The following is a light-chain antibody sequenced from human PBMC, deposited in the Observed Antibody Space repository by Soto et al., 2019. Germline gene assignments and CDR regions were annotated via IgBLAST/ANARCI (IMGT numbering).Light chain of an antibody. Sequence: DIQMTQSPSTLSGSVGDRVTITCRASQTISNWLAWYQQKPGKAPKLLIYKASTLKSGVPSRFSGSGAWREFTLTISSLQPDDFATYYCQHYNRYPEAFGQGTKVELK. CDR1: QTISNW. CDR2: KAS. V-gene: IGKV1-5*03. J-gene: IGKJ1*01. CDR3: QHYNRYPEA.